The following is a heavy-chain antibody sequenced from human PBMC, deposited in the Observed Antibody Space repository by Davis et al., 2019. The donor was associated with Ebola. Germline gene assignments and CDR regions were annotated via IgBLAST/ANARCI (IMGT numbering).Heavy chain of an antibody. CDR1: GGSISSYY. D-gene: IGHD3-22*01. CDR2: IYYIGKT. J-gene: IGHJ4*02. Sequence: SETLSLTCTVSGGSISSYYWSWIRQSPGKGLEWIGYIYYIGKTNYNPSLESRVTISVDTSKNQFSLRLNSVTAADTAVYYCARHRKDREYDRSHYSFDYWGQGTLVTVSS. V-gene: IGHV4-59*08. CDR3: ARHRKDREYDRSHYSFDY.